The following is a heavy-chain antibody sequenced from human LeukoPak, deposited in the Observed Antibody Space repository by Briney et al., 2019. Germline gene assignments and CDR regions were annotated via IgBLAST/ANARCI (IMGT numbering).Heavy chain of an antibody. Sequence: PSETLSLTCTVSGGSISSYYWSWIRQPPGKGLEWIGYIYYSGSTNYNPSLKSRVTISVDTSKNQFSLKLSSVTAADTAMYYCAREGHSSRFDPWGQGTLVTVSS. V-gene: IGHV4-59*12. CDR2: IYYSGST. J-gene: IGHJ5*02. CDR1: GGSISSYY. CDR3: AREGHSSRFDP. D-gene: IGHD6-13*01.